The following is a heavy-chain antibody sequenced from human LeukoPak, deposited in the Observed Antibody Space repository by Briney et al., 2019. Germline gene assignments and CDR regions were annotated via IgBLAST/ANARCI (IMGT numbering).Heavy chain of an antibody. CDR2: IIPIFGTA. V-gene: IGHV1-69*01. D-gene: IGHD4-11*01. Sequence: ASVKVSCKASGGTFSSYAISWVRQAPGQGLEWMGGIIPIFGTANYAQKFQGRVTITADESTSTAYMELSSLRSEDTAVYYCARAGGYSNYYYYYMDVWGKGTTVTVCS. CDR3: ARAGGYSNYYYYYMDV. J-gene: IGHJ6*03. CDR1: GGTFSSYA.